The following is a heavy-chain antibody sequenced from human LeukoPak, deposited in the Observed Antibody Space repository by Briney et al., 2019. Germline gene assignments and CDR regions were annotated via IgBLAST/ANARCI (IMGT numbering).Heavy chain of an antibody. CDR1: GFPFSSYA. CDR3: AIYRTYGDRDY. CDR2: ISDSGGST. D-gene: IGHD4-17*01. Sequence: GGSLRLSCSASGFPFSSYAMHWVRQAPGKGLEYVSAISDSGGSTYYADSVKGRFTISRDNAKNSLYLQMNSLRAEDTAVYYCAIYRTYGDRDYWGQGTLVTVSS. V-gene: IGHV3-64*04. J-gene: IGHJ4*02.